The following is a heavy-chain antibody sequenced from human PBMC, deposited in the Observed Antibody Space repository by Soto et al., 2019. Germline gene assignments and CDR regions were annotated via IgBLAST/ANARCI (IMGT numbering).Heavy chain of an antibody. CDR1: GGTFKKYG. J-gene: IGHJ5*02. CDR3: AGEVGGCGLHL. CDR2: IIPMYGIA. Sequence: QVQLVQSGAEVKKPGSSVRVSCRTSGGTFKKYGFSWVRQAPGQGLEWMGGIIPMYGIANYGQIFQGRLTSTADESTNTVYMDLTSLKSEDTAVYYCAGEVGGCGLHLWGEGTEVTVS. V-gene: IGHV1-69*12. D-gene: IGHD1-26*01.